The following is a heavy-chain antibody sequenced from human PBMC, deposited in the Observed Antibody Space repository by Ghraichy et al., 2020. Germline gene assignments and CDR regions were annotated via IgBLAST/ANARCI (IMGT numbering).Heavy chain of an antibody. CDR2: ISSSSSYI. J-gene: IGHJ4*02. CDR1: GFTFSSYS. D-gene: IGHD6-6*01. Sequence: GGSLRLSCAASGFTFSSYSMNWVRQAPGKGLEWVSSISSSSSYIYYADSVKGRFTISRDNAKNSLYLQMNSLRAEDTAVYYCARREYSSSSAGDYWGQGTLVTVSS. V-gene: IGHV3-21*01. CDR3: ARREYSSSSAGDY.